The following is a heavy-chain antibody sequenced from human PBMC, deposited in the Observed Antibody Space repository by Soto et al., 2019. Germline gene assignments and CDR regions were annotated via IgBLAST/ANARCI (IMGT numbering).Heavy chain of an antibody. CDR3: TKENVEVPGRSAFDF. CDR1: GFSASNNF. D-gene: IGHD2-21*01. CDR2: ISYDGKNE. V-gene: IGHV3-30*18. Sequence: QVHLVDSGGGVVQPGRSLRLSCADSGFSASNNFMHWVRQAPGKGLEWVAAISYDGKNEWYVDSVKGRFTISRDNSKKTVYLRMSSLRVEDTAVYYCTKENVEVPGRSAFDFWGLGTMVTVSS. J-gene: IGHJ3*01.